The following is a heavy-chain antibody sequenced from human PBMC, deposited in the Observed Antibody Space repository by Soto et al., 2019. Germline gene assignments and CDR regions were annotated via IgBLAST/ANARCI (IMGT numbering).Heavy chain of an antibody. CDR3: AKDPGLWNYYFDY. CDR1: GFTFSSYG. D-gene: IGHD1-7*01. Sequence: GGSLRLSCAASGFTFSSYGLHWVRQAPGKGLEWVAVISYDGSNKYYADSVKGRFTISRDNSKNTLYLQMNSLRAEDTAVYYCAKDPGLWNYYFDYWGQGT. V-gene: IGHV3-30*18. J-gene: IGHJ4*02. CDR2: ISYDGSNK.